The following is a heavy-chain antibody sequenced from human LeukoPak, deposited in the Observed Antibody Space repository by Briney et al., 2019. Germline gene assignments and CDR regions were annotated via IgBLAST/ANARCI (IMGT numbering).Heavy chain of an antibody. Sequence: GGSLRLSCAAAGFTFNDYYRSWIRQAPGKGLEWLSYINIGGTNTHYADSVKGRFTISRDNAKKSLYLEMNNLRAEDTAVYYCATDGAGFDTWGQGVLVTVSS. CDR3: ATDGAGFDT. CDR2: INIGGTNT. CDR1: GFTFNDYY. V-gene: IGHV3-11*01. J-gene: IGHJ5*02.